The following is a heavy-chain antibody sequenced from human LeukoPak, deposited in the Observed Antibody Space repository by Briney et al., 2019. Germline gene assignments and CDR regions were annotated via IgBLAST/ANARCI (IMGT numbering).Heavy chain of an antibody. D-gene: IGHD6-13*01. V-gene: IGHV4-59*01. CDR2: IYYSGST. J-gene: IGHJ4*02. CDR3: ARASYSSSWYWEDY. CDR1: GGSIGSYY. Sequence: SETLSLTCTVSGGSIGSYYWSWIRQPPGKGLEWIGYIYYSGSTNYNPSLRSRVTISVDTSKNQFSLKLSSVTAADTAVYYCARASYSSSWYWEDYWGQGTLVTVSS.